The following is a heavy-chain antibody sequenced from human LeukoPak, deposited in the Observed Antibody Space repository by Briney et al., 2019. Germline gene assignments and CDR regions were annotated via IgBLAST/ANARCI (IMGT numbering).Heavy chain of an antibody. Sequence: GGSLRLSCAASGFTFSSYAMSWVRQAPGKGLEWVSAISGSNGSTYYADSVKGRFTISRDNSKNTLYLQMNSLRAEDTAVYYCAKGTYYYGSGSYCMDVWGKGTTVTVSS. V-gene: IGHV3-23*01. CDR1: GFTFSSYA. CDR3: AKGTYYYGSGSYCMDV. CDR2: ISGSNGST. D-gene: IGHD3-10*01. J-gene: IGHJ6*04.